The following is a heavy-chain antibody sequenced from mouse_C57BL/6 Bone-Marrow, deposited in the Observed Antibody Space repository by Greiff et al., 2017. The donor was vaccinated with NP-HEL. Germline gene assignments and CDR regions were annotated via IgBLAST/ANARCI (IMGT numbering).Heavy chain of an antibody. Sequence: VQLQQSGAELVRPGASVTLSCKASGYTFTDYEMHWVKQTPVHGLEWIGAIDPETGGPAYNQKFKGKAILTADKSSSTAYMELRSLTSEDSAVYYCTRGTTVVAPDVWGTGTTVTVSS. CDR3: TRGTTVVAPDV. J-gene: IGHJ1*03. D-gene: IGHD1-1*01. CDR2: IDPETGGP. CDR1: GYTFTDYE. V-gene: IGHV1-15*01.